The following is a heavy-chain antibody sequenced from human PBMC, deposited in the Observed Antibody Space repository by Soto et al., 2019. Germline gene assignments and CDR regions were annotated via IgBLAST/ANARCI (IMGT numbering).Heavy chain of an antibody. V-gene: IGHV3-33*06. J-gene: IGHJ4*02. CDR1: GFTFSSYG. CDR3: AYDRATMTRGGVDY. CDR2: IWYDGSNK. D-gene: IGHD4-17*01. Sequence: QVQLVESGGGVVQPGRSLRVSCAAYGFTFSSYGMHWVRQAPGKRLVWVAAIWYDGSNKNYADSVKGRFTISRDNSKHTRYLQMISLRGEDTAVYYCAYDRATMTRGGVDYWGQGTLVTVSS.